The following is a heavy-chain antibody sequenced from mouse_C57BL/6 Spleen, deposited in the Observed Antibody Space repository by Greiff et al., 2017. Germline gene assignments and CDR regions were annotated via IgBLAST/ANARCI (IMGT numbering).Heavy chain of an antibody. D-gene: IGHD1-1*01. CDR2: ISGGGGNT. Sequence: EVKLVESGGGLVKPGGSLKLSCAASGFTFSSYTMSWVRQTPEKRLEWVATISGGGGNTYYPDSVKGRFTISRDNAKNTLYLQMSSLRSEDTALYYCARHAYYYGSRGYFDVWGTGTTVTVAS. CDR1: GFTFSSYT. V-gene: IGHV5-9*01. J-gene: IGHJ1*03. CDR3: ARHAYYYGSRGYFDV.